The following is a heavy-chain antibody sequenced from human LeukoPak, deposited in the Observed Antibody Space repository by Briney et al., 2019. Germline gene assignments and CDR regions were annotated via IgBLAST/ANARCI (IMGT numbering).Heavy chain of an antibody. V-gene: IGHV3-7*01. D-gene: IGHD6-25*01. CDR3: TTIAASDIDY. Sequence: GGSLRLSCAPSEFTLSSYWMNWVRQAPGRGLEWVANTMPDGSVKNYLDSVKGRFTISRDNTKNLLYLERNGLTVEDTPLYYCTTIAASDIDYWGQGTLVTVSS. CDR2: TMPDGSVK. J-gene: IGHJ4*02. CDR1: EFTLSSYW.